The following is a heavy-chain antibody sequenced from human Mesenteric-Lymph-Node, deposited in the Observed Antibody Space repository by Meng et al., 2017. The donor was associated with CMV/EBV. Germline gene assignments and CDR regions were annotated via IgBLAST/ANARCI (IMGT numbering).Heavy chain of an antibody. Sequence: ASVKVSCKASGYTFTGYYMHWVRQAPGQGPEWMGWINPNSGGTNYAQKFQGRVTMTRDTSISTAYMELSRLRSDDTAVYYCARSGPAAIGLPYYYYGMDVWGQGTTVTVSS. CDR1: GYTFTGYY. D-gene: IGHD2-2*02. CDR3: ARSGPAAIGLPYYYYGMDV. CDR2: INPNSGGT. J-gene: IGHJ6*02. V-gene: IGHV1-2*02.